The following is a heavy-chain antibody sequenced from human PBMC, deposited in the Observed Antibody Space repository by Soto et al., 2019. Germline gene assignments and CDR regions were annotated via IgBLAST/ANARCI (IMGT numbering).Heavy chain of an antibody. J-gene: IGHJ3*02. V-gene: IGHV1-46*01. CDR2: INPSGGST. CDR1: GYTFTSYY. CDR3: ARPVFSNYYDSSGYYEGGWTGGAFDI. Sequence: VASVKVSCKASGYTFTSYYMHWVRQAPGQGLEWMGIINPSGGSTSYAQKFQGRVTMTRDTSTSTVYMELSSLRSEDTAVYYCARPVFSNYYDSSGYYEGGWTGGAFDIWG. D-gene: IGHD3-22*01.